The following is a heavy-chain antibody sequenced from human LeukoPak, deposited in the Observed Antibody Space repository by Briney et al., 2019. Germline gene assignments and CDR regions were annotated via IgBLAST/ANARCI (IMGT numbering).Heavy chain of an antibody. Sequence: PGDSLKISCKGSGYTFSNYYIAWVRQMPGKGLEWMGIIHPGKSEIIYSPSFQGQVIISADRSINTAYLQWSSVKAADAGIYYCTRRANMHCSKYHSFDPWGQGTLVTVSS. CDR2: IHPGKSEI. V-gene: IGHV5-51*01. J-gene: IGHJ5*02. CDR3: TRRANMHCSKYHSFDP. CDR1: GYTFSNYY. D-gene: IGHD2-2*01.